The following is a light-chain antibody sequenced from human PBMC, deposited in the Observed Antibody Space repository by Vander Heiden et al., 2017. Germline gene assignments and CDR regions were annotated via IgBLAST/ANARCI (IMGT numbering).Light chain of an antibody. Sequence: EVVLTLSPVTLSLSPGERATLSCRASQSVGTYLAWYQQKPGQAPRLLIHDASDRASGIPPRFSGSGSGTDFTLTISSLEPEDFATDYCQQRSNWPRLSFGGGTKVEIK. V-gene: IGKV3-11*01. CDR2: DAS. CDR3: QQRSNWPRLS. CDR1: QSVGTY. J-gene: IGKJ4*02.